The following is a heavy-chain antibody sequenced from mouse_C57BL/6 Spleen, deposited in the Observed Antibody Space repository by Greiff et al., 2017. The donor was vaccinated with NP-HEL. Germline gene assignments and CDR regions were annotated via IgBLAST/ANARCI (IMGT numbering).Heavy chain of an antibody. J-gene: IGHJ4*01. CDR1: GYTFTSYW. CDR2: IDPSDSYT. CDR3: AKKRAMDY. Sequence: VQLQQPGAELVMPGASVKLSCKASGYTFTSYWMHWVKQRPGQGLEWIGEIDPSDSYTNYHQKFKGKSKLTVDKSSSQDYMQLSSLTSEDSAVYYCAKKRAMDYWGQGTSVTVSS. V-gene: IGHV1-69*01.